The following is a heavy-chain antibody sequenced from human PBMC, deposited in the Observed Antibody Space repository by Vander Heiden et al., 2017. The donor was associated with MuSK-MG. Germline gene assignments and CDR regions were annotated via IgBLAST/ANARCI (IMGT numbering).Heavy chain of an antibody. CDR1: GYSISSGYY. V-gene: IGHV4-38-2*01. D-gene: IGHD3-9*01. CDR2: VFHSGST. Sequence: QVQLQESGPGLVKPSGTLSLTCAVSGYSISSGYYWGWIRQPPGKGLEWIGSVFHSGSTYFNPSLKSRVTISVDTSKNQFSLKLTSVTAADTAVYYCARQRHSYYDILTGLTYFDYWGQGTLVTVSS. CDR3: ARQRHSYYDILTGLTYFDY. J-gene: IGHJ4*02.